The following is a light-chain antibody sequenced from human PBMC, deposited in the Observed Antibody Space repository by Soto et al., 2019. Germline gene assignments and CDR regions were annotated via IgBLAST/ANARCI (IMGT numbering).Light chain of an antibody. CDR2: GAS. J-gene: IGKJ4*01. Sequence: DIILTQSPAIVSVSPGERATLSCRASRSVSTNLAWYQHKHGQAPRLLIYGASTRLTGIPARFSGSGSGTDFTLTINYLKSEDFGVYYCQQYDKTVPPVTFGGGTKVEI. CDR3: QQYDKTVPPVT. CDR1: RSVSTN. V-gene: IGKV3-15*01.